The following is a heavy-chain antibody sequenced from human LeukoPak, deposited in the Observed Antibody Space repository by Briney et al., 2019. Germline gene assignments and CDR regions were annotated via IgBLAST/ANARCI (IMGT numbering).Heavy chain of an antibody. CDR2: ISYDGRNK. J-gene: IGHJ4*02. CDR1: GFTFSSYG. CDR3: ARAGSVTYGGNSGDS. V-gene: IGHV3-30*03. Sequence: GGSLRLSCAASGFTFSSYGMSWVRQAPGQGLEWVAIISYDGRNKYYADSVMGRFTIPRDNSQNTLYLQMNSLRVEDTAVYYCARAGSVTYGGNSGDSWGQGTLVTVSS. D-gene: IGHD4-23*01.